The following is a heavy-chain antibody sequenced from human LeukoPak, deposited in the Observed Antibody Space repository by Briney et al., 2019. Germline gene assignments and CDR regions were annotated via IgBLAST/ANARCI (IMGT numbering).Heavy chain of an antibody. CDR2: MNPNSGNT. Sequence: GASVKVSCTASGYTFTSYDINWVRQAAGQGLEWMGWMNPNSGNTGYAQKFQGRVTMTRDTSVTTAYMELSSLRSEDTAVYFCARRLAVAGTSPDYWGQGTLVTVSS. D-gene: IGHD6-13*01. CDR1: GYTFTSYD. J-gene: IGHJ4*02. CDR3: ARRLAVAGTSPDY. V-gene: IGHV1-8*01.